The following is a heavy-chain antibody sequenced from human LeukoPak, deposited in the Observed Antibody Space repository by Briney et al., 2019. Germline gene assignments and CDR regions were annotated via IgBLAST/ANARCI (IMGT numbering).Heavy chain of an antibody. Sequence: GGSLRLSCAASGFTFSDYYMSWIRQAPGKGLEWVSYISSSGSTIYYADSAKGRFTISRDNAKNSLYLQMNSLRAEDTAVYYCARTVLRYFDWLLYGMDVWGQGTTVTVSS. J-gene: IGHJ6*02. D-gene: IGHD3-9*01. CDR1: GFTFSDYY. CDR2: ISSSGSTI. V-gene: IGHV3-11*01. CDR3: ARTVLRYFDWLLYGMDV.